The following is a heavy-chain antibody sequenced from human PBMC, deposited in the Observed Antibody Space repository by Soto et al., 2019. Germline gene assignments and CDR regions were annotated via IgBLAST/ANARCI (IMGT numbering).Heavy chain of an antibody. CDR3: ARQLAILGIDY. CDR2: ISSSGSTI. D-gene: IGHD6-13*01. J-gene: IGHJ4*02. V-gene: IGHV3-48*03. CDR1: GFTFSSYE. Sequence: PGGSLRLSCAASGFTFSSYEMNWVRLAPGKGLEWVSYISSSGSTIYYADSVKGRFTISRDNAKNSLYLQMDSLRAEDTAVYYCARQLAILGIDYWGQGTLVTVSS.